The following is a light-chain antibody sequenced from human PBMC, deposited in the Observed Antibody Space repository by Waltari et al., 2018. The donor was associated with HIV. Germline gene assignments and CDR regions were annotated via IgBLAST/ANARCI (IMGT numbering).Light chain of an antibody. CDR3: QVWDSSSDHPYV. V-gene: IGLV3-21*02. J-gene: IGLJ1*01. Sequence: SYVLTQPPSVSVAPGQTARITCGGNNIGSKSVPWYQQKPCQAPVLVVYDDSDRPSGIPERFSGSNSGNTDTLTISRVEAGDEADYYCQVWDSSSDHPYVFGTGTKVTVL. CDR2: DDS. CDR1: NIGSKS.